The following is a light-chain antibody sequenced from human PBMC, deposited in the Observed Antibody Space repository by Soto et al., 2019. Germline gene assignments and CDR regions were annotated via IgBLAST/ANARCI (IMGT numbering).Light chain of an antibody. CDR2: DAS. V-gene: IGKV1-12*01. J-gene: IGKJ4*01. CDR1: QGVGSS. Sequence: DIQMTQSPSSVSASVGDRVTITCRASQGVGSSLVWYQQKPGKAPNLLITDASTLESGVTSRFIGSGSGTYFALNVSNLQPDDSATYYCQQADSLPLTFGGGTKVDIK. CDR3: QQADSLPLT.